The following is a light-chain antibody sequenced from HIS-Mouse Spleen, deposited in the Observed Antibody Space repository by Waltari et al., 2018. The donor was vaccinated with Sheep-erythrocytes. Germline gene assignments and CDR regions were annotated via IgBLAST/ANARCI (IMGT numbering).Light chain of an antibody. CDR2: EGS. CDR1: RSDVGRYNL. V-gene: IGLV2-23*01. J-gene: IGLJ3*02. Sequence: QSALTQPASVSGSPGQSLTISCPGTRSDVGRYNLVSWFQQHPGKAPKPMIYEGSKRPSGVSNRFSGSKSGNTASLTISGLQAGDEADYYCCSYAGSSTPWVFGGGTKLTVL. CDR3: CSYAGSSTPWV.